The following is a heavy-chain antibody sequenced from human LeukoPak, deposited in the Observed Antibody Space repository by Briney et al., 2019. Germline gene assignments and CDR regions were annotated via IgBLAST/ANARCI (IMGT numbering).Heavy chain of an antibody. V-gene: IGHV3-48*01. Sequence: GGSLRLSCAASGFTFSSYNMNWVRQAPGKGLEWVSYISSSSRTMYDADSVKGRFTISRDNAKNSLFLQMSSLRAEDTAVYYCARVAATPYQYYYTDVWGKGTTVTVSS. D-gene: IGHD2-15*01. CDR2: ISSSSRTM. CDR1: GFTFSSYN. J-gene: IGHJ6*03. CDR3: ARVAATPYQYYYTDV.